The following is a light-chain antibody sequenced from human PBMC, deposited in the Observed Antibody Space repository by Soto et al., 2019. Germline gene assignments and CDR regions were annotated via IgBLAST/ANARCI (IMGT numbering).Light chain of an antibody. Sequence: QLVLTQSPSASASLGASVKLTCTLCSGHSSYAIAWHQQQPEKGPRYLMKLNSDGSHSKGDGIPDRFSGSSSGAERYLTISSFQSEDEADYYCQTWGTGIHVFGTGTQLTVL. V-gene: IGLV4-69*01. J-gene: IGLJ7*01. CDR1: SGHSSYA. CDR3: QTWGTGIHV. CDR2: LNSDGSH.